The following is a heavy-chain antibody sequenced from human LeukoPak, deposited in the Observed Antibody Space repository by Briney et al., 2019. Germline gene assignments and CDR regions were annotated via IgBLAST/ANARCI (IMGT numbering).Heavy chain of an antibody. CDR3: AREKGWLQFWTRGYFDY. J-gene: IGHJ4*02. CDR2: IYYSGST. D-gene: IGHD5-24*01. CDR1: GGSISSYY. Sequence: SQTLSLTCTVSGGSISSYYWSWIRQPPGKGLEWIGYIYYSGSTNYNPSLKSRVTISVDTSKNQFSLKLSSVTAADTAVYYCAREKGWLQFWTRGYFDYWGQGTLVTVSS. V-gene: IGHV4-59*01.